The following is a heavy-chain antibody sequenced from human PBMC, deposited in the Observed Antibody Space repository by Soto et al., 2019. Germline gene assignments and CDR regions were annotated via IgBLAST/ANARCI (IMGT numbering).Heavy chain of an antibody. CDR2: IYPGDSDT. J-gene: IGHJ3*02. Sequence: GESLKISCKGSGYSFTSYWIGWVRQMPGKGLEWMGIIYPGDSDTRYSPSFQGQVTISADKSISTAYLQWSSLKASDTAMYYCARVSLGGVIVLHAFDIWGQGTMVTVSS. D-gene: IGHD3-16*02. CDR1: GYSFTSYW. CDR3: ARVSLGGVIVLHAFDI. V-gene: IGHV5-51*01.